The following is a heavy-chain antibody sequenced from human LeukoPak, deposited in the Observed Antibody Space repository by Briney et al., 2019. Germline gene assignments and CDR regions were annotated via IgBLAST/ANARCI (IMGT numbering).Heavy chain of an antibody. CDR3: ARAPTIAYYYYYMDV. CDR1: GGSISGSGYY. V-gene: IGHV4-39*07. D-gene: IGHD5-12*01. CDR2: IYYTGST. Sequence: SETLSLTCTVSGGSISGSGYYWVWIRQPPGKGLEWIATIYYTGSTYYNPSLKSRVTISVDTSKNQFSLKLSSVTAADTAVYYCARAPTIAYYYYYMDVWGKGTTVTVSS. J-gene: IGHJ6*03.